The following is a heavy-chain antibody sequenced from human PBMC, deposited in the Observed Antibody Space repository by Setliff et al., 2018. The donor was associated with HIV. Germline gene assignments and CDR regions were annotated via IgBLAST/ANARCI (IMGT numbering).Heavy chain of an antibody. Sequence: GGSLRLSCAASGLTLSTYSMSWVRQAPGKGLQWVSAIDPTGTYTYYADAVKGRFTISRDNFRNTLSLQMNSLTAEDSAIYYCAKDIHCSGGSCKHFDSWGQGTLVTVSS. CDR1: GLTLSTYS. J-gene: IGHJ4*02. CDR3: AKDIHCSGGSCKHFDS. V-gene: IGHV3-23*05. CDR2: IDPTGTYT. D-gene: IGHD2-15*01.